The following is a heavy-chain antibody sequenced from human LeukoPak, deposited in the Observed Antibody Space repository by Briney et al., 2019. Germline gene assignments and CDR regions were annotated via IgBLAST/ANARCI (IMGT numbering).Heavy chain of an antibody. J-gene: IGHJ4*02. CDR3: ARVSSSFTVTTGAHFDY. CDR2: ISSRSSYI. Sequence: GGSLRLSRAASGFTFSSYSMNWVRQAPGKGLEWVSSISSRSSYIYYADSVKGRFTISRDNAKNSLYLQMNSLRAEDTAVYYCARVSSSFTVTTGAHFDYWGQGTLVTVSS. CDR1: GFTFSSYS. D-gene: IGHD4-11*01. V-gene: IGHV3-21*01.